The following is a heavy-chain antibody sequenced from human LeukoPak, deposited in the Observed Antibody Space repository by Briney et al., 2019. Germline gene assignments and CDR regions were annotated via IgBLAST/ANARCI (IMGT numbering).Heavy chain of an antibody. D-gene: IGHD4-11*01. CDR1: GGSTSSYY. V-gene: IGHV4-4*07. J-gene: IGHJ4*02. CDR2: IYTSGST. Sequence: SETLSLTCTVSGGSTSSYYWSWIRQPAGRGLEWIGRIYTSGSTTYNPFFKSRVTMSVDTSKNQFSLKLTSLTAADTAVYYCARATTTYYFDSWGQGILVTVSS. CDR3: ARATTTYYFDS.